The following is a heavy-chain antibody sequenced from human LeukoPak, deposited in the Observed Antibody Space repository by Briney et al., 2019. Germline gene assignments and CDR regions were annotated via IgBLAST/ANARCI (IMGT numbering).Heavy chain of an antibody. CDR1: GFTFSYYG. V-gene: IGHV3-48*01. D-gene: IGHD6-6*01. CDR2: ISSNSRTV. J-gene: IGHJ4*02. CDR3: ARGGAARPDY. Sequence: GGSLRLSCAVSGFTFSYYGMNWVRQAPGKGLEWVSYISSNSRTVEYADSVKGRFTISRDNAKNSLYLQMNTLRAEDTAVYYCARGGAARPDYWGRGTLVTVSS.